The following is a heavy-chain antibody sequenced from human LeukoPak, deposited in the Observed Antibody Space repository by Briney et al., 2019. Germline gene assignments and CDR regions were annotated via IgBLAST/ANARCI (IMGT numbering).Heavy chain of an antibody. CDR2: ISAYNGNT. V-gene: IGHV1-18*01. Sequence: GASVTVSCKASGYTFTSYGISWVRQAPGQGLEWMGWISAYNGNTNYAQKLQGRVTMTTDTSTSTAYLELRSLRSDDTAVYYCAVTLGRITGTTFSDYWGQGNLVTVSS. CDR3: AVTLGRITGTTFSDY. CDR1: GYTFTSYG. J-gene: IGHJ4*02. D-gene: IGHD1-7*01.